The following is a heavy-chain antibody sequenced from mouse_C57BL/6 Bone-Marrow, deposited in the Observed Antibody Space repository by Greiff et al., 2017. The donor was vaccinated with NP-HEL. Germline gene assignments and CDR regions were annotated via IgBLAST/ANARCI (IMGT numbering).Heavy chain of an antibody. CDR2: INYDGSST. CDR3: ARITTVVAPYAMDY. Sequence: EVQVVESEGGLVQPGSSMKLSCTASGFTFSDYYMAWVRQVPEKGLEWVANINYDGSSTYYLDSLKSRFIISRDNAKNILYLQMSSLKSEDTATYYCARITTVVAPYAMDYWGQGTSVTVSS. D-gene: IGHD1-1*01. J-gene: IGHJ4*01. V-gene: IGHV5-16*01. CDR1: GFTFSDYY.